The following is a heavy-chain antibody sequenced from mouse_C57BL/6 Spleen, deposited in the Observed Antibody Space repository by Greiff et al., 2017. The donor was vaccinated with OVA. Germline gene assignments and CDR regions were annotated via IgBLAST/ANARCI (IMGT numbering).Heavy chain of an antibody. D-gene: IGHD2-5*01. V-gene: IGHV10-1*01. J-gene: IGHJ4*01. CDR3: VAYYSNYYAMDY. CDR1: GFSFNTYA. CDR2: IRSKSNNYAT. Sequence: GGGLVQPKGSLKLSCAASGFSFNTYAMNWVRQAPGKGLEWVARIRSKSNNYATYYADSVKDRFTISRDDSESMLYLQMNNLKTEDTAMYYCVAYYSNYYAMDYWGQGTSVTVSS.